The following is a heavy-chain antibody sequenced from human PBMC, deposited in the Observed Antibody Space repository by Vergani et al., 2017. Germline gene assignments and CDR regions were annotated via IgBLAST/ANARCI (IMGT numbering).Heavy chain of an antibody. J-gene: IGHJ4*02. D-gene: IGHD6-19*01. V-gene: IGHV4-34*01. CDR2: INDSGST. Sequence: QVLLQDSGPGLVKPSETLSLTCGVYGGSFSAYYWSWIRQPPGKGLEWIGEINDSGSTNYNPSLKSRATISVDTSKKQFSLKLNSVIAADKAVYYCARARGAVAGYFDYWGQGTQVTVSS. CDR3: ARARGAVAGYFDY. CDR1: GGSFSAYY.